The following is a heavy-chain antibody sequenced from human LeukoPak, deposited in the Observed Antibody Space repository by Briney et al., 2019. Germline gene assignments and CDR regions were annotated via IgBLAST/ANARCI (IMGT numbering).Heavy chain of an antibody. Sequence: ASVKVSCKASGYTFTSYDINWVRQATGQGLEWMGWMDPNSGNTGYAQKFQGRVTMTRNTSISTAYMELSSLRSEDTAVYYCARAGYYYGSGSYSFGSSGFDYWGQGTLVTVSS. CDR2: MDPNSGNT. CDR1: GYTFTSYD. J-gene: IGHJ4*02. D-gene: IGHD3-10*01. CDR3: ARAGYYYGSGSYSFGSSGFDY. V-gene: IGHV1-8*01.